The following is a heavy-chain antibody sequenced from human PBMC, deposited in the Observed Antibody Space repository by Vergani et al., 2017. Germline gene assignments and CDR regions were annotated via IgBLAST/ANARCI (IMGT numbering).Heavy chain of an antibody. CDR1: GFTFDDYG. J-gene: IGHJ3*02. Sequence: EVQLVESGGGLVQPGRSLRLSCAASGFTFDDYGMHWVRKAPGKGLEWVSGISWNSANIGYAYSVKGRFTISRDNAKNTLYLQMNSLRAEDMALYYCAKDKDGGEWLFDCIDMWGKGTMVTVSS. CDR2: ISWNSANI. D-gene: IGHD3-16*01. CDR3: AKDKDGGEWLFDCIDM. V-gene: IGHV3-9*03.